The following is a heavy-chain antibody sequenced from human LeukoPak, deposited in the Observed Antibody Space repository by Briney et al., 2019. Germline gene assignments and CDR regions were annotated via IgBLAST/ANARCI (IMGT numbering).Heavy chain of an antibody. CDR2: ITSSSGYI. V-gene: IGHV3-21*01. CDR3: ARVHDFWSFDY. CDR1: GFTFSSYS. D-gene: IGHD3-3*01. J-gene: IGHJ4*02. Sequence: GGSLRLSCAASGFTFSSYSMNWVRQAPGKGLEWVSSITSSSGYIYYADSVKGRFTISRDNAKNSLYLQMNSLRAEDTAVYYCARVHDFWSFDYWGQGTLVTVSS.